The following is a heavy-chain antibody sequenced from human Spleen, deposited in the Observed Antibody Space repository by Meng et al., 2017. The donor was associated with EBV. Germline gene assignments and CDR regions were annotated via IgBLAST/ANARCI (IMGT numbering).Heavy chain of an antibody. CDR1: GGSIGSLDW. V-gene: IGHV4-4*02. Sequence: QLGWQGAAQGWRRLPGPLSSTCAFSGGSIGSLDWCTWVRQFPGKGLQWIGEIYRVGYTNYNPSLSSRVTMSVDTSKRQLFLNLTSVTAADTAVYYCARDPRRSSSGDGLDVWGQGTMVTVSS. CDR2: IYRVGYT. CDR3: ARDPRRSSSGDGLDV. D-gene: IGHD6-6*01. J-gene: IGHJ3*01.